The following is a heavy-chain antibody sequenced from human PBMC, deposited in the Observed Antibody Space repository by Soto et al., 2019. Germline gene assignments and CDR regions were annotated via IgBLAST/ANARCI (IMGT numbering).Heavy chain of an antibody. CDR1: GYSFTSYW. V-gene: IGHV5-51*01. J-gene: IGHJ4*02. D-gene: IGHD2-15*01. CDR3: ARRKYCSGGSCYFDY. Sequence: EVQLVQSGAEVKKPGESLKISCKGSGYSFTSYWIGWVRQMPGKGLEWMGIIYPGDSDTRYSSSFQGQVTISADKSISTAYLQWSSLKASDTAMYYCARRKYCSGGSCYFDYWGQGTLVTVSS. CDR2: IYPGDSDT.